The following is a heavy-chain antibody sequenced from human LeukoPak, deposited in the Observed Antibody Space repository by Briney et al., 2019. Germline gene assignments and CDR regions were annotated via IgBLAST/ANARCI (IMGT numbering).Heavy chain of an antibody. D-gene: IGHD3-9*01. Sequence: ASVKVSCKASGYTFTSYGISWVRQAPGQGLEWMGWISAYNGNTNYAQKLQGRVTMTTDTSTSTAYMELRSLRSDDTAVYYCARFYDILTGYYMGQRAFDIWGQGTMVTVSS. CDR2: ISAYNGNT. CDR3: ARFYDILTGYYMGQRAFDI. V-gene: IGHV1-18*01. J-gene: IGHJ3*02. CDR1: GYTFTSYG.